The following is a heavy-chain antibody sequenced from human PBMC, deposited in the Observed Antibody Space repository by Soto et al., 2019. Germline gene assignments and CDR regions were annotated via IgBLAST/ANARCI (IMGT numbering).Heavy chain of an antibody. Sequence: GGSLRLSCAASGFTFSSYAMSWVRQAPGKGLEWVSAISGSGGSTYYADSVKGRFTISRDNSKNTLYLQMNSLRAEDTAVYYCAKGVGVQTTVPGATYFDYWGQGTLVTVSS. V-gene: IGHV3-23*01. CDR1: GFTFSSYA. CDR2: ISGSGGST. CDR3: AKGVGVQTTVPGATYFDY. D-gene: IGHD4-17*01. J-gene: IGHJ4*02.